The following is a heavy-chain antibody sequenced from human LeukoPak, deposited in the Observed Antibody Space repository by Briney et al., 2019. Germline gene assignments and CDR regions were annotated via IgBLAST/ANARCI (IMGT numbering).Heavy chain of an antibody. CDR1: GFTFSSYG. D-gene: IGHD2-2*01. CDR2: IWYDGSNA. CDR3: ARAHDIVVVPAADFDY. V-gene: IGHV3-33*01. Sequence: GGSLRLSCAASGFTFSSYGMRWVRQAPGKGLGWVAVIWYDGSNAYYADSVKGRFTISRDNSKNTLYLQMNSLRAEDTAVYYCARAHDIVVVPAADFDYWGQGTLVTVSS. J-gene: IGHJ4*02.